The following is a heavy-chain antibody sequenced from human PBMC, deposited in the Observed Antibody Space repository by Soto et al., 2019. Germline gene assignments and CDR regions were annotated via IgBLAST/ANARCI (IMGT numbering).Heavy chain of an antibody. CDR1: GYTFTSYG. D-gene: IGHD6-13*01. V-gene: IGHV1-18*01. Sequence: QVQLVQSGAEVKKPGASVKVSCKASGYTFTSYGISWVRQAPGQGLEWMGWISAYNGNTNYAQKLQGRVTMTTDTSTSTAYMDLRSLRSDDTAVYYCASIAAAGTELGPIDYFQHWGQGTLVTVSS. CDR2: ISAYNGNT. CDR3: ASIAAAGTELGPIDYFQH. J-gene: IGHJ1*01.